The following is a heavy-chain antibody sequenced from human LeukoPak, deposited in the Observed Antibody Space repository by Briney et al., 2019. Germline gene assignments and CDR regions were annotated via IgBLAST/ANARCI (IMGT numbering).Heavy chain of an antibody. D-gene: IGHD3-10*02. CDR2: ISAYNGNT. CDR3: ARESYYVSYYFDY. CDR1: GTTLTELS. J-gene: IGHJ4*02. V-gene: IGHV1-18*01. Sequence: ASVKVSCKVSGTTLTELSMHWVRQAPGQGLEWMGWISAYNGNTNYAQKLQGRVTMTTDTSTSTAYMELRSLRSDDTAVYYCARESYYVSYYFDYWGQGTLVTVSS.